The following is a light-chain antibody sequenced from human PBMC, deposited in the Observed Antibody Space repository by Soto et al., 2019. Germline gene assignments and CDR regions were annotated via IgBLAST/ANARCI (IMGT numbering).Light chain of an antibody. Sequence: DIQMTQSPSSVSASVGDRVTITCRASQGISSRLAWYQQKPGKAPNLLIYAASSLQSGVPSRFSGSGSETDFTLTIGSLQTEDFATYDCQQSNSSPLTFGGGTKVEIK. J-gene: IGKJ4*01. CDR3: QQSNSSPLT. V-gene: IGKV1-12*01. CDR1: QGISSR. CDR2: AAS.